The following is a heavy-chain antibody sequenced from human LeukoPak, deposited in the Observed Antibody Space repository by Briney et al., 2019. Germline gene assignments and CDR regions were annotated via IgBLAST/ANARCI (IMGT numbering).Heavy chain of an antibody. V-gene: IGHV3-21*04. J-gene: IGHJ4*02. D-gene: IGHD6-6*01. CDR3: ARDRKYSTSTLVDY. Sequence: PGGSLRLSCAASGFTFSTYSMNWVRQAPGKGLEWVSSISSSSSYIYYIDSIKGRFTISRDNAKNSLYLQMNSLRAEDTAVYYCARDRKYSTSTLVDYWGQGTLVTVSS. CDR1: GFTFSTYS. CDR2: ISSSSSYI.